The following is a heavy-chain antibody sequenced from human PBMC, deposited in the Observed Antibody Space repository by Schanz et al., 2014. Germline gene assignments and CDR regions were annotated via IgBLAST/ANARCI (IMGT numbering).Heavy chain of an antibody. CDR1: GFTFSSYG. CDR2: ISGSGGST. CDR3: VRDTDYHFDY. J-gene: IGHJ4*02. V-gene: IGHV3-23*04. D-gene: IGHD4-17*01. Sequence: EVQLVESGGGFVQPGGSLRLSCAASGFTFSSYGMSWVRQAPGKGLEWVSAISGSGGSTYYADSVKGRFTISRDNSKNTLYLQMNSLRAEDTAVYYCVRDTDYHFDYWGQGTLVTVSS.